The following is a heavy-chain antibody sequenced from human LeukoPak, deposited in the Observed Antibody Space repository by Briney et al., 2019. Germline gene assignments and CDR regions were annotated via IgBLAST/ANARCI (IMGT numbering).Heavy chain of an antibody. D-gene: IGHD3-22*01. V-gene: IGHV3-23*01. Sequence: GGSLRRSCAASGFTFSSYAMSWVRQAPGKGLEWVSAISGSGGSTYYADSVKGRFTISGDYSKNTLNLQMNSLRAEDTAVYYCAKSGRVFDTSGYYWFPNWGQGILVTVSS. CDR3: AKSGRVFDTSGYYWFPN. CDR2: ISGSGGST. CDR1: GFTFSSYA. J-gene: IGHJ4*02.